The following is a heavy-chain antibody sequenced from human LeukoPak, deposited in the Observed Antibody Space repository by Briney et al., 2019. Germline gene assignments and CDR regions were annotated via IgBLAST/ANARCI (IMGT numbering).Heavy chain of an antibody. V-gene: IGHV1-2*02. CDR1: GYTFTGYY. J-gene: IGHJ4*02. Sequence: ASVKVSCKASGYTFTGYYMHWVRQAPGQGLEWMGWINPNSGGTNYAQKFQGRVTMTRDTSISTAYMELSRLRSDDTAVYYCARVGGQWLVKGKLDYWGQGTLVTVSS. CDR3: ARVGGQWLVKGKLDY. CDR2: INPNSGGT. D-gene: IGHD6-19*01.